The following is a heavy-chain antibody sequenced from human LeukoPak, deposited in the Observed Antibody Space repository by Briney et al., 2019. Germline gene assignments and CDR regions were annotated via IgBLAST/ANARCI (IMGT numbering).Heavy chain of an antibody. CDR2: ISPGGGTT. CDR1: GFTFSSYW. Sequence: GGSLRLSCAASGFTFSSYWMSWVRQAPGRGLEWVSSISPGGGTTYYADSVKGRFTISRDNSKNTLYVQMNSLRAEDTAIYYCAKSRSGSANWALRIFDNWGQGTLVTVSS. V-gene: IGHV3-23*01. CDR3: AKSRSGSANWALRIFDN. D-gene: IGHD3-10*01. J-gene: IGHJ4*02.